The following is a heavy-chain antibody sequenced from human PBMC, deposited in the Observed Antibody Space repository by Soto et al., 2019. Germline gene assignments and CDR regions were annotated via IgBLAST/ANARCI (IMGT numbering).Heavy chain of an antibody. J-gene: IGHJ4*02. CDR1: GGTFSSYA. D-gene: IGHD6-19*01. CDR3: ARDNGSGWYPQAGTFDY. V-gene: IGHV1-69*01. Sequence: QVQLVQSGAEVKKPGSSVKVSCKASGGTFSSYAISWVRQAPGQGLEWMGGIIPIFGTANYAQKFQGRVMITADESTSTAYMELSSLRSEDTAVYYCARDNGSGWYPQAGTFDYWGQGTLVTVSS. CDR2: IIPIFGTA.